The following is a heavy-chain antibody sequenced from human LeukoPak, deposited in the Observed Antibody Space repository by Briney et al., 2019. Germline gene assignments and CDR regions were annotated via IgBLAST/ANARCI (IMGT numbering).Heavy chain of an antibody. D-gene: IGHD3-3*01. J-gene: IGHJ4*02. Sequence: SETLSLTCTVSGGSLSSSSYYWGWIRQPPGRGLEWIGSIYYSGSTYYNPSLKSRVTISVDTSKNQFSLKLSSVTAADTAVYYCARYNTIPGNDYWGQGTLVTVSS. CDR3: ARYNTIPGNDY. V-gene: IGHV4-39*01. CDR2: IYYSGST. CDR1: GGSLSSSSYY.